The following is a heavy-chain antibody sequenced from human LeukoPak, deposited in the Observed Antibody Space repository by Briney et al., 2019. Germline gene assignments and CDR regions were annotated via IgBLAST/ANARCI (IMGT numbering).Heavy chain of an antibody. V-gene: IGHV3-48*04. Sequence: GGSLRLSCAASGFTFSSYSMNWVRQAPGKGLEWVAFISSSPSTIYYADSVKGRFTISRDNAKNSLYLQMNSLRAEDTAVYYCVLNYGSGSYYLPLWGQGTLVTVSS. D-gene: IGHD3-10*01. CDR1: GFTFSSYS. CDR3: VLNYGSGSYYLPL. J-gene: IGHJ4*02. CDR2: ISSSPSTI.